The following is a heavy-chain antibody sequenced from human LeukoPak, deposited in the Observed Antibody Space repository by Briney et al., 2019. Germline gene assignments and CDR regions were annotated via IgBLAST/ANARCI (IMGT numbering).Heavy chain of an antibody. J-gene: IGHJ5*02. CDR3: ARQMYYSDFTVTRGWFAP. V-gene: IGHV5-51*01. Sequence: GESLKISCKGSGYSFTSYWVAWVRQMPGKGLEWMGIIYPGDSDARYSPSFQGQVTFSADKSISTAYLQWSSLKASDTAIYYCARQMYYSDFTVTRGWFAPWGQGTLVTVSS. CDR1: GYSFTSYW. D-gene: IGHD3-22*01. CDR2: IYPGDSDA.